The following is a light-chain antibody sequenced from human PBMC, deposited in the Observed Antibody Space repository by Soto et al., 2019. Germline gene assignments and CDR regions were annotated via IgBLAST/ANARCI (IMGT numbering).Light chain of an antibody. CDR2: GAS. Sequence: EIVWTQSPGTLSLSPGERATLSCRASQSVSSSYLAWYQQKPGQAPRLLIYGASSRDTGIPDRFSGSGSGTDFTLTISRLEPEDFAVYYCQQYGSSPWTFGQGTKVEIK. CDR3: QQYGSSPWT. J-gene: IGKJ1*01. CDR1: QSVSSSY. V-gene: IGKV3-20*01.